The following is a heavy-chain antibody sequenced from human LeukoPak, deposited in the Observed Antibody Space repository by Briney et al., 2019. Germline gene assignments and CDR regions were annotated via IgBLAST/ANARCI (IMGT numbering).Heavy chain of an antibody. CDR2: IYYSGST. CDR3: ARHAGSGWDRAFDY. J-gene: IGHJ4*02. Sequence: SETLSLTCTVSGGSISSFYWGWIRQPPGKGLEWIGSIYYSGSTYYNPSLKSRVTISVDTSKNQFSLRLSSVTAADTAVYYCARHAGSGWDRAFDYWGQGTLVTLSS. D-gene: IGHD6-19*01. CDR1: GGSISSFY. V-gene: IGHV4-39*01.